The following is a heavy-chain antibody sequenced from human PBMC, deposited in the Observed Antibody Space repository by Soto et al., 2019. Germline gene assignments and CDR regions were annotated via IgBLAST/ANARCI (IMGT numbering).Heavy chain of an antibody. Sequence: QVQLVQSGAEVKKPGASVKVSCKASGYTFTSYGISWVRQAPGQELEWMGWISAYNGNTNYAQKLQGRVTMTTDTPPSTVYVELGSLTSADTAVYYWARESSVAAGFGELAFDYWCQGALVIVSS. CDR3: ARESSVAAGFGELAFDY. J-gene: IGHJ4*02. CDR2: ISAYNGNT. V-gene: IGHV1-18*01. D-gene: IGHD3-10*01. CDR1: GYTFTSYG.